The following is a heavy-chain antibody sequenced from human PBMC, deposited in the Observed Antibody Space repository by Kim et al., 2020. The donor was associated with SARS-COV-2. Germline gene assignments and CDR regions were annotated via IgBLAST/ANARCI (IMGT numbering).Heavy chain of an antibody. CDR3: ARDRSSVAGYYFDY. J-gene: IGHJ4*02. D-gene: IGHD6-19*01. V-gene: IGHV3-21*01. Sequence: ADSVEGRFTISRDNAKNSLYLQMNSLRAEDTAVYYCARDRSSVAGYYFDYWGQGTLVTVSS.